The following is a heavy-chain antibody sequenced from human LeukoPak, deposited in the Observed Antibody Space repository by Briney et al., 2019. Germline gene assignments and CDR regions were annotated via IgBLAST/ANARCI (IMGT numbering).Heavy chain of an antibody. Sequence: PGRSLRLSCAASGFIFDDYAMHWVRQAPGKGLEWVSGISWRSGTIGYADSVKGRFTISRDNAQNFLYLQMNSLRPEDTAMYYCAKDKSFVVGGRQGVGMDVWGQGTTVTVSS. CDR1: GFIFDDYA. CDR2: ISWRSGTI. J-gene: IGHJ6*02. D-gene: IGHD2-2*01. CDR3: AKDKSFVVGGRQGVGMDV. V-gene: IGHV3-9*01.